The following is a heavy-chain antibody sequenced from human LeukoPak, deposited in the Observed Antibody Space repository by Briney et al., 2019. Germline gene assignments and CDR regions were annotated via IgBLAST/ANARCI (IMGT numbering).Heavy chain of an antibody. CDR3: ARDLERYCSSTSCYEGDN. Sequence: PGRSLRLSCAASGFTFSSYGMHWVRQAPGKGLEWVAVIWYDGSNKYYADSVKGRFTISRDNSKNTLYLQMNSLRAEDTAVYYCARDLERYCSSTSCYEGDNWGQGTLVTVSS. J-gene: IGHJ4*02. D-gene: IGHD2-2*01. CDR2: IWYDGSNK. CDR1: GFTFSSYG. V-gene: IGHV3-33*01.